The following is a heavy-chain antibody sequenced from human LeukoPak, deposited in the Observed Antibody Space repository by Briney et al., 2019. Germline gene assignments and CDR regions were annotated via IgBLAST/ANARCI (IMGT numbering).Heavy chain of an antibody. CDR1: GGSISSYY. CDR2: IYYSEST. J-gene: IGHJ4*02. V-gene: IGHV4-59*01. CDR3: VRGFSPTDY. Sequence: PSETLSLTCTVSGGSISSYYWSWIRQPPGKGLEWIGYIYYSESTNYNPSLKSRVTISVDTSKNQFSLKLSSVTAADTAVYYCVRGFSPTDYWGQGTLVTVSS.